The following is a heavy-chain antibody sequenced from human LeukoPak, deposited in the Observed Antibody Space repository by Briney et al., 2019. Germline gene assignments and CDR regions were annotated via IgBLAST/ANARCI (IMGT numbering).Heavy chain of an antibody. CDR2: IKSKTDGGTT. V-gene: IGHV3-15*01. Sequence: GGSLRLSCAASGFTFSNAWMSWVRQAPGKGLEWVGRIKSKTDGGTTDYAAPVKGRFTISRDDSKNTLYLQMNSLKTEDTAVYYCTTRIDTAMDQNYYYYYMDVWGKGTTVTVSS. D-gene: IGHD5-18*01. CDR3: TTRIDTAMDQNYYYYYMDV. CDR1: GFTFSNAW. J-gene: IGHJ6*03.